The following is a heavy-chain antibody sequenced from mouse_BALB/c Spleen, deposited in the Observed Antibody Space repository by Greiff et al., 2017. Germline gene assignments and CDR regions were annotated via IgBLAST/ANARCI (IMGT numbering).Heavy chain of an antibody. D-gene: IGHD2-1*01. CDR3: ARNEDGNPFAY. CDR1: GYTFTSYN. Sequence: VQLQQPGAELVKPGASVKMSCKASGYTFTSYNMHWVKQTPGQGLEWIGAIYPGNGDTSYNQKFKGKATLTADKSSSTAYMQLSSLTSEDSAVYYCARNEDGNPFAYWGQGTLVTVSA. CDR2: IYPGNGDT. J-gene: IGHJ3*01. V-gene: IGHV1-12*01.